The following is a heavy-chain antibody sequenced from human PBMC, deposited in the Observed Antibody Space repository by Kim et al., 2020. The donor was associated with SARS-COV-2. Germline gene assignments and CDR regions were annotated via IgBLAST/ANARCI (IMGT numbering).Heavy chain of an antibody. J-gene: IGHJ4*02. CDR3: ARGGRLLWFGD. D-gene: IGHD3-10*01. CDR1: GYSISSGYY. V-gene: IGHV4-38-2*02. CDR2: IYHSGST. Sequence: SETLSLTCTVSGYSISSGYYWGWIRQPPGKGLEWIGSIYHSGSTYYNPSLKSRVTISVDTSKNQFSLKLSSVTAADTAVYYCARGGRLLWFGDWGQGTLVTVSS.